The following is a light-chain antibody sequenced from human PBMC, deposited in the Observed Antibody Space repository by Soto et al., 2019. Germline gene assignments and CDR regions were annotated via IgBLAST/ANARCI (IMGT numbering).Light chain of an antibody. J-gene: IGLJ1*01. V-gene: IGLV1-47*01. CDR2: NNN. CDR1: SSNIA. CDR3: AAWDDSLGGHYV. Sequence: QSALTQPPSASATPGQMVTISCSGSSSNIAWYRQLPGTSPKLLIYNNNQRPSGVPDRFSGSKSGTSASLAISGLRSEDDGDYYCAAWDDSLGGHYVFGTGTKVTVL.